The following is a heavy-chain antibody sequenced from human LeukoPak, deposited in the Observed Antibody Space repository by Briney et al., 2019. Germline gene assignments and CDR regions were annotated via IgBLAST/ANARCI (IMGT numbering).Heavy chain of an antibody. CDR2: MNPNSGNT. V-gene: IGHV1-8*02. CDR3: ARGNGIAAAVDFYY. J-gene: IGHJ4*02. CDR1: GYTFTSYD. Sequence: GASVKVSCKASGYTFTSYDINWVRQATGQGLEWMGWMNPNSGNTGYAQKFQGRVTMTRDTTISTAYMELRSLRSEDTAVYYCARGNGIAAAVDFYYWGQGTLVTVS. D-gene: IGHD6-13*01.